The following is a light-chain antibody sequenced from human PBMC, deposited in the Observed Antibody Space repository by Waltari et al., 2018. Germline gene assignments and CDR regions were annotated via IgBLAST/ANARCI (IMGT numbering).Light chain of an antibody. Sequence: QSALTQPASVSGSPGQSITISCTGPSSAVGDSNLVSWYQQHPGKAPKLMIYEGNKRPSGVSNRFSGSKSGNMASLTISGLQAEDEADYYCCSYAGSSAPRVFGGGTKLTVL. CDR1: SSAVGDSNL. CDR2: EGN. V-gene: IGLV2-23*01. J-gene: IGLJ3*02. CDR3: CSYAGSSAPRV.